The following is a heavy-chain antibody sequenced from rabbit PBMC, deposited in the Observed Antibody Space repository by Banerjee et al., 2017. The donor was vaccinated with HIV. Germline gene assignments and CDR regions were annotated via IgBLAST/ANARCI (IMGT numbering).Heavy chain of an antibody. J-gene: IGHJ4*01. D-gene: IGHD1-1*01. CDR1: GFSFSKNY. V-gene: IGHV1S40*01. Sequence: QSLEESGGDLVKPGASLTLTCTASGFSFSKNYMCWVRQAPGKGLEWIACIYAGSSGTTGYASWAKGRFTISKTSSTTVTLQMTSLTAADTATYFCARSGDNYYIGFNLWGPGTLVTVS. CDR2: IYAGSSGTT. CDR3: ARSGDNYYIGFNL.